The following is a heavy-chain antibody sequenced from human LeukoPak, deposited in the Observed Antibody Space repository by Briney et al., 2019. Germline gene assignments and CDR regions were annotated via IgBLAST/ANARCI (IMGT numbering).Heavy chain of an antibody. CDR1: GYTFTSYA. Sequence: ASVKVSCKASGYTFTSYAMNWVRQAPGQGLEWMGWINTNTGNPTYAQGFTGRFVFTLDTSVSTAYLQISSLKAEDTAVYYCARSNRDYYDSSGYYYWGQGTLVTVSS. J-gene: IGHJ4*02. D-gene: IGHD3-22*01. V-gene: IGHV7-4-1*02. CDR2: INTNTGNP. CDR3: ARSNRDYYDSSGYYY.